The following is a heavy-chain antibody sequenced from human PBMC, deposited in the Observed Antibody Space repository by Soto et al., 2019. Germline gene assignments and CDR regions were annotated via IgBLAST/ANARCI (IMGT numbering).Heavy chain of an antibody. V-gene: IGHV4-39*01. CDR2: IYFNGNT. CDR3: ARQGSY. CDR1: GVSISDTSYY. J-gene: IGHJ4*02. Sequence: QLQLQESGPGLVKPSETLSLTCNVSGVSISDTSYYWGWIRQPPGKGLEWIGTIYFNGNTFYNPSLKSRLTISVDMSKNQFSLRLTSVTAADTAVYYCARQGSYWGQGTLVAVSS.